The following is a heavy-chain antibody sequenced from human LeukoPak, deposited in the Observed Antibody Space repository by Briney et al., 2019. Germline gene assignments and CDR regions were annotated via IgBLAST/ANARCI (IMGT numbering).Heavy chain of an antibody. V-gene: IGHV3-48*03. D-gene: IGHD3-3*01. CDR2: ISSRAGTI. J-gene: IGHJ6*03. Sequence: GGSLRLSCAASGFTFSTYEMNWVRQAPGKGLEWVSSISSRAGTIYYADSVKGRFTISRDNAKNSLHLQMNTLRAEDTAVYYCAREARLDFWSGYYYYYYYMDVWGKGTTVTVSS. CDR1: GFTFSTYE. CDR3: AREARLDFWSGYYYYYYYMDV.